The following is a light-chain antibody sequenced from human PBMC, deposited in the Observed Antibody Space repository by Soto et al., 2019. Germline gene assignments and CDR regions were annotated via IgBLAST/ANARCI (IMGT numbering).Light chain of an antibody. CDR1: SSDVGGYNY. J-gene: IGLJ2*01. CDR3: SSYTGSTTLVV. V-gene: IGLV2-14*03. Sequence: QSALTQPASVSGSPGQSITISCTGTSSDVGGYNYVSWYQQHPGKAPKLMIYDVSNRPSGVSNRFSGSRSGNTASLTISGLQAGDEAHYYCSSYTGSTTLVVFGGGTKLTVL. CDR2: DVS.